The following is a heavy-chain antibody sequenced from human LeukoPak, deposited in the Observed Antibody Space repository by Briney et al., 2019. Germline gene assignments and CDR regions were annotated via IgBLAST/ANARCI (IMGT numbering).Heavy chain of an antibody. V-gene: IGHV3-23*01. J-gene: IGHJ4*02. Sequence: GGSLRLSCAASGFTFSSSAMSWVRQAPGKGLEWVSTISGGGRSTDYADSVKGLFTISRDNSKNTLYLQMNSLRAEDTAVYYCARERYFDYWGQGTLVTVSS. CDR1: GFTFSSSA. CDR2: ISGGGRST. CDR3: ARERYFDY.